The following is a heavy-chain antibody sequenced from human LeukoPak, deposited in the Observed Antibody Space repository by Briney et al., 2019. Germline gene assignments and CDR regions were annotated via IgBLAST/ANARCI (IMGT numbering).Heavy chain of an antibody. CDR2: ISAYNGNT. V-gene: IGHV1-18*01. CDR1: GYTFTSYG. J-gene: IGHJ3*02. Sequence: ASVKVSCEASGYTFTSYGISWVRQAPGQGLEWMGWISAYNGNTNYAQKLQGRVTMTTDTSTSTAYMELSSLRSDDTAVYYCARDLIPLVVVIPSSDAFDIWGQGTMVTVSS. D-gene: IGHD3-22*01. CDR3: ARDLIPLVVVIPSSDAFDI.